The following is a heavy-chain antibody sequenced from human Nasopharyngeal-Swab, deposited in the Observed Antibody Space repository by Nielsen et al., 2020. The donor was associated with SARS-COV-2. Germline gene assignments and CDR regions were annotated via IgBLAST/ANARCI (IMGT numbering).Heavy chain of an antibody. D-gene: IGHD3-3*01. CDR1: GGSISSSSYY. V-gene: IGHV4-39*01. CDR3: ARRWASGVTIFGVVALSNCFAP. CDR2: IYYSGST. Sequence: SETLSLTCTVSGGSISSSSYYWGWIRQPPGKGLEWIGSIYYSGSTYYNPSLKSRVTISVDTSKNQFSLKLSSVTAADTAAYYCARRWASGVTIFGVVALSNCFAPWGQGTLVTVSS. J-gene: IGHJ5*02.